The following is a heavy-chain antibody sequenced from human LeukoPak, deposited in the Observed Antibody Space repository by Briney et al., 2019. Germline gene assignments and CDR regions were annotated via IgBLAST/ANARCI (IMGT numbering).Heavy chain of an antibody. CDR3: AKNIVPSDRRSGYDF. CDR2: ISGSGGST. V-gene: IGHV3-23*01. Sequence: GGSLRLSCAASGFTFSSYAMSWVRQAPGKGLEWVSAISGSGGSTYYADSVKGRFTISRDNSKNTLYLQMNSLRAEDTAVYYCAKNIVPSDRRSGYDFWGQGTLVTVSS. CDR1: GFTFSSYA. D-gene: IGHD5-12*01. J-gene: IGHJ4*02.